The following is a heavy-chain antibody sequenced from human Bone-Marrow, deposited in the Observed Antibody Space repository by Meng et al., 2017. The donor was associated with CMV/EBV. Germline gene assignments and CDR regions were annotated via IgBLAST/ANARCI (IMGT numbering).Heavy chain of an antibody. CDR3: ARVSWGIVATISDYFDY. CDR1: GGPFGCGRYY. Sequence: APAMLEPATTLSLTCPVPGGPFGCGRYYIDSICQPQGKGLEWIGSIYYSAIPYYNPSLKGPVTISVDTSKNQFSLKLSSVTAADTAVYYWARVSWGIVATISDYFDYWGQGTLVTVSS. J-gene: IGHJ4*02. D-gene: IGHD5-12*01. CDR2: IYYSAIP. V-gene: IGHV4-39*07.